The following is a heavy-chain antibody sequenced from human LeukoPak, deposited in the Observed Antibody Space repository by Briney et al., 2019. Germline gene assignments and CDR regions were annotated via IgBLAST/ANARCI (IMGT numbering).Heavy chain of an antibody. CDR3: ARHIGGSYYRPLTD. D-gene: IGHD1-26*01. CDR2: IYYSGST. J-gene: IGHJ4*02. CDR1: GGSISSYY. V-gene: IGHV4-39*01. Sequence: SETLSLTCTVSGGSISSYYWGWIRQPPGKGLEWIGSIYYSGSTYYNPSLKSRVTISVDTSKNQFSLKLSSVTAADTAVYYCARHIGGSYYRPLTDWGQGTLVTVSS.